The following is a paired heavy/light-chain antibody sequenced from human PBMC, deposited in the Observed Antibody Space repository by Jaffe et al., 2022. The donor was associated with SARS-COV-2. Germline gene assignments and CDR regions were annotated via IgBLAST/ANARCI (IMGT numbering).Heavy chain of an antibody. CDR2: SDWDGDT. CDR1: GFSLPKMR. J-gene: IGHJ4*02. D-gene: IGHD1-26*01. Sequence: QVTLKESGPALVRPTQTLTLTCTFSGFSLPKMRANWIRQPPGKALEWLVHSDWDGDTFYSASLRDRLTVSRDTSKNQVVLTMTNMGPLDTATYFCAQISSKWELVYWGQGALVTVSA. CDR3: AQISSKWELVY. V-gene: IGHV2-70*04.
Light chain of an antibody. CDR1: SSDVGGYNF. CDR3: SSYGGRDNLV. CDR2: EVT. Sequence: QSALTQPPSASGSPGQSVTISCTGSSSDVGGYNFVSWYQQHPGKAPRLIIYEVTKRPSGVPDRFSGSKSGNTASLTVSGLQGDDEADYYCSSYGGRDNLVFGGGTKLTVL. J-gene: IGLJ3*02. V-gene: IGLV2-8*01.